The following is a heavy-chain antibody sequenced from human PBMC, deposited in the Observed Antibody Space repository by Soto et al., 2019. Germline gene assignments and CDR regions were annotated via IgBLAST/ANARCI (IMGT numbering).Heavy chain of an antibody. D-gene: IGHD3-10*01. V-gene: IGHV3-74*01. CDR2: IYNDGTYS. J-gene: IGHJ4*02. CDR3: TRGPRPISTGTGAY. Sequence: GSSLRLSCASFGFLFKMHWMHWVRQSPGKGLVWISRIYNDGTYSDYADSVRGRLTISRDNVNDTLYLQMNNLRAEDSGLYYCTRGPRPISTGTGAYWGQGTQVTVSS. CDR1: GFLFKMHW.